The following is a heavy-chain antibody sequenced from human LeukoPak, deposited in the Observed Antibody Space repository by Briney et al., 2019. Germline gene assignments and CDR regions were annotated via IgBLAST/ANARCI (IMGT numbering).Heavy chain of an antibody. D-gene: IGHD3-3*01. V-gene: IGHV4-34*01. Sequence: SETLSLACAVYGGPFRCYHWGWIPQPPGKGLGWIGEINNSGSTNYNPSLRSRVTISVARSKNQFSLKLRPVTAADTAVYYCAGSRFLEWLLPDYFYYWGQGTLVTVSS. J-gene: IGHJ4*02. CDR1: GGPFRCYH. CDR3: AGSRFLEWLLPDYFYY. CDR2: INNSGST.